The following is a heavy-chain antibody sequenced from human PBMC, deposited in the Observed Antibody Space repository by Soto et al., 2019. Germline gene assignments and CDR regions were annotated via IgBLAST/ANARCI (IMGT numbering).Heavy chain of an antibody. CDR1: GGTFSNYA. D-gene: IGHD6-6*01. CDR2: ILPSLRTA. V-gene: IGHV1-69*06. J-gene: IGHJ4*02. CDR3: AIDRSEGLAPRPSYAY. Sequence: QMQLVQSGAEVRKPESSVKVSCNASGGTFSNYAISWVRQAPGQGLEWMGGILPSLRTANYAQSFQGRITITADMSTSTVYLDMYSLRSEDTAVYYCAIDRSEGLAPRPSYAYWGQGTLVTVSS.